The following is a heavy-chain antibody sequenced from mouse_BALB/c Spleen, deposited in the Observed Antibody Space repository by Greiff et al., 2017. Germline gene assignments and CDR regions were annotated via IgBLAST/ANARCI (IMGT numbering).Heavy chain of an antibody. CDR3: ARGDYGSSYEGYWYFDV. J-gene: IGHJ1*01. CDR2: IRNKANGYTT. Sequence: VQLKESGGGLVQPGGSLRLSCATSGFTFTDYYMSWVRQPPGKALEWLGFIRNKANGYTTEYSASVKGRFTISRDNSQSILYLQMNTLRAEDSATYYCARGDYGSSYEGYWYFDVWGAGTTVTVSS. D-gene: IGHD1-1*01. CDR1: GFTFTDYY. V-gene: IGHV7-3*02.